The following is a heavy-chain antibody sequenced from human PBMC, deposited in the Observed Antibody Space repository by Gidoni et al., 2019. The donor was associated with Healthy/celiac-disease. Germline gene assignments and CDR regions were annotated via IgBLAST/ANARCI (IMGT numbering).Heavy chain of an antibody. D-gene: IGHD1-26*01. CDR3: ARHWEPPPNWFDP. J-gene: IGHJ5*02. CDR1: AGSISSSSYY. V-gene: IGHV4-39*01. Sequence: QLQLQESGPGLVKPSETLSLTCTVSAGSISSSSYYWGWIRQPPGKGLEWIGSIYYSGSTYYNPSLKSRVTISVDTSKNQFSLKLSSVTAADTAVYYCARHWEPPPNWFDPWGQGTLVTVSS. CDR2: IYYSGST.